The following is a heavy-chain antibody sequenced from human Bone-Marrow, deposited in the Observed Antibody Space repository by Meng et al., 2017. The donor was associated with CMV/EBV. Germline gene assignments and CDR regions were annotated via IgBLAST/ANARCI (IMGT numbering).Heavy chain of an antibody. D-gene: IGHD4-23*01. CDR2: IYSGGSST. CDR3: AKDRSGGNSDY. J-gene: IGHJ4*02. V-gene: IGHV3-23*03. CDR1: GGTFSSYA. Sequence: SCKASGGTFSSYAMSWVRQAPGKGLEWVSVIYSGGSSTYYADSVKGRFTISRDNSKNTLYLQMNSLRAEDTAVYYCAKDRSGGNSDYWGQGTLVTVSS.